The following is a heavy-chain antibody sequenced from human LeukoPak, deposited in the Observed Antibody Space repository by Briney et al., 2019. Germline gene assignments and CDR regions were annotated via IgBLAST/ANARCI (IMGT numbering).Heavy chain of an antibody. CDR2: ISGSGFTI. Sequence: GGSLRLSCAASGYSFNNYEMTWVRQAPGKGLEWLSYISGSGFTIYYADSARGRFHISRENAKNSLYLQMNSLRAEDTAVYYCARDKPVTMVRGVILTNYYYYMDVWGKGTTVTISS. CDR1: GYSFNNYE. V-gene: IGHV3-48*03. CDR3: ARDKPVTMVRGVILTNYYYYMDV. J-gene: IGHJ6*03. D-gene: IGHD3-10*01.